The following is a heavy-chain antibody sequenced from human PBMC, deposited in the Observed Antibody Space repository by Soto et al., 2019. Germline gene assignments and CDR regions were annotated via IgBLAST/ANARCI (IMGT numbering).Heavy chain of an antibody. D-gene: IGHD3-16*01. CDR2: IYHSGST. V-gene: IGHV4-4*02. CDR3: ARDTSHGVTIGGLDS. J-gene: IGHJ4*02. CDR1: GGSISSSNW. Sequence: SETLSLTCAVSGGSISSSNWWNWVRQPPGKGLEWIGEIYHSGSTNYNPSLKSRVTISVDKSKNQFSLKLSSVTAADTAVYYCARDTSHGVTIGGLDSWGQGTLVTVSS.